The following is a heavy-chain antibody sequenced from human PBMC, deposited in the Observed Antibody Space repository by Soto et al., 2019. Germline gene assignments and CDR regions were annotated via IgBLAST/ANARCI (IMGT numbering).Heavy chain of an antibody. CDR3: ARDKGSSSKGGFDY. J-gene: IGHJ4*02. CDR2: IIPIFGTA. D-gene: IGHD6-13*01. Sequence: ASVKVSCKASGGTFSSYAISWVRQAPGQGLEWMGGIIPIFGTANYAQKFQGRVTITADESTSTAYMELSSLRSEDTAVYYCARDKGSSSKGGFDYWGQGTLVTVSS. CDR1: GGTFSSYA. V-gene: IGHV1-69*13.